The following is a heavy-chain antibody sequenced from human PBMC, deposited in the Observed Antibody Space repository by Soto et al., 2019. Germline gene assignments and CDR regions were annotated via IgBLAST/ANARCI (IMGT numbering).Heavy chain of an antibody. Sequence: EVQLVESGGGLVQPGGSLRLSCAASGFTFSSYWMHWVRQAPGKGLVWVSRINSDGSSTSYADSVKGRFTISRDNAKNTLYLQMNSLRAEDTAVYYCAGEDYGDYGFDYWGQGTLVTVSS. J-gene: IGHJ4*02. CDR2: INSDGSST. D-gene: IGHD4-17*01. CDR3: AGEDYGDYGFDY. CDR1: GFTFSSYW. V-gene: IGHV3-74*01.